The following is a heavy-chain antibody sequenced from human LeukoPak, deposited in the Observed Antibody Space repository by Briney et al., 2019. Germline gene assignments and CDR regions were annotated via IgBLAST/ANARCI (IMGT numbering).Heavy chain of an antibody. D-gene: IGHD1-14*01. CDR1: GFTFSSYS. CDR3: ARAHWPNHRYYFDY. Sequence: GGSLRLSYAVSGFTFSSYSMNWVRQAPGKGLEWVTYISSTSSTIYYADSVKSRFTISRDNSKNTLYLQMNSLRAEDTAVYYCARAHWPNHRYYFDYWGQGTLVTVSS. V-gene: IGHV3-48*01. J-gene: IGHJ4*02. CDR2: ISSTSSTI.